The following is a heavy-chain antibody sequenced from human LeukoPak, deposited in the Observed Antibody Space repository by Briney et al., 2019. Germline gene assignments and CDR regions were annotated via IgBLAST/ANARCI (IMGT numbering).Heavy chain of an antibody. CDR2: IYYSGST. CDR1: GGSISSSSYY. Sequence: PSETLSLTCTVSGGSISSSSYYWGWIRQPPGKGLEWIGSIYYSGSTYYNPSLKSRVTISVDTSKNQFSLKLSSVTAADTAVYYCARRNYYGSGSYNGWGQGTLVTVSS. V-gene: IGHV4-39*01. J-gene: IGHJ4*02. CDR3: ARRNYYGSGSYNG. D-gene: IGHD3-10*01.